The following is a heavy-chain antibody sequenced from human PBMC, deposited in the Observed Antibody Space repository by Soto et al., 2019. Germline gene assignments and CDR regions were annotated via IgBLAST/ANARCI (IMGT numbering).Heavy chain of an antibody. Sequence: GASVKVSCKASGYTFTSYYMHWVRQAPGQGLEWMGRISTSNGKTSYAQKLQGRVTMTTDTSTSTVYMELRSLRSDDTAVYYCARDFMVRGVIIRNFDYWGQGTLVTVSS. CDR1: GYTFTSYY. CDR3: ARDFMVRGVIIRNFDY. CDR2: ISTSNGKT. J-gene: IGHJ4*02. V-gene: IGHV1-46*01. D-gene: IGHD3-10*01.